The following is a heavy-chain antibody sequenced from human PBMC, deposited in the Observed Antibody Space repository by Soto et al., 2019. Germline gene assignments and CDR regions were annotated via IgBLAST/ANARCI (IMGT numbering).Heavy chain of an antibody. V-gene: IGHV3-23*01. Sequence: EVQLLESGGGLVQPGGSLRLSCAASGFTFITYGMTWVRQAPGKGLEYVSSITGSGAGTYYAESVKGRFTISRDNSNNTLYLQMNSLRAEDTPIYYCARDAGPLNYWGQGTLVTVSS. CDR3: ARDAGPLNY. J-gene: IGHJ4*02. CDR1: GFTFITYG. CDR2: ITGSGAGT. D-gene: IGHD3-10*01.